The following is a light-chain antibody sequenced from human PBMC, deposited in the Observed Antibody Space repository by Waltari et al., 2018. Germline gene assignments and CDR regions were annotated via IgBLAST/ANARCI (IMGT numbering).Light chain of an antibody. V-gene: IGLV6-57*03. CDR2: EDY. CDR3: QSYDGINWM. J-gene: IGLJ3*02. CDR1: SGRIASNY. Sequence: NFMLTQPHSVSESPGKTVTISCTRRSGRIASNYVQWFQQRPGSAPTTVIYEDYQRPSGVPDRFSGSIDSSSNSASLTISGLKTEDEADYYCQSYDGINWMFGGGTKLTVL.